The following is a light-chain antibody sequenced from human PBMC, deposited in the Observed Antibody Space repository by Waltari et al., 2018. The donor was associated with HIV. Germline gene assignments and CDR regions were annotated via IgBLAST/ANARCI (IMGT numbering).Light chain of an antibody. CDR1: SSDVGRYNY. V-gene: IGLV2-14*01. Sequence: QSALTQPASVSSSPGQSITISCTGPSSDVGRYNYVSWYHHHPGKAHKLMIYEVLNRPSGISNLFSGSKSGNTASLTISGLQAEDEADYYCSSYTINNDYVFGTGTRVTVL. CDR3: SSYTINNDYV. J-gene: IGLJ1*01. CDR2: EVL.